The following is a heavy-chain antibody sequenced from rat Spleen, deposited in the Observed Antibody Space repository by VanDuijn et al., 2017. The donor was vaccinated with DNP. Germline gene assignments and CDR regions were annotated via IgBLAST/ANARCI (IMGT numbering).Heavy chain of an antibody. CDR3: ARTGLYSNYVPFDY. CDR1: GYSITSNY. D-gene: IGHD1-2*01. J-gene: IGHJ2*01. V-gene: IGHV3-3*01. CDR2: INGAGST. Sequence: EVQLQESGPGLVKPSQSLSLTCSVTGYSITSNYWGWIRKFPENKLEWMGHINGAGSTNYNPSLKSRISITRDTSKNQFFLRVNSVTTEDTATYYCARTGLYSNYVPFDYWGQGVMVTVSS.